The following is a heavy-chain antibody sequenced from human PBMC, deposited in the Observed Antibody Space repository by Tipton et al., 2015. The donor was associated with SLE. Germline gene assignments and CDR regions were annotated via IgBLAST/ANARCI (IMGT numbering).Heavy chain of an antibody. CDR3: ARDATHYYNGVDV. V-gene: IGHV4-4*07. CDR2: IYTSGYT. CDR1: GGPISGYY. Sequence: GLVKPSETLSLTCSVSGGPISGYYWNWIRQPAGKELEWIGHIYTSGYTNYNPSLKSRVTISVDTSKNQFSLKVSSVTAADTAVYYCARDATHYYNGVDVWGQGTMVTVSS. J-gene: IGHJ6*02.